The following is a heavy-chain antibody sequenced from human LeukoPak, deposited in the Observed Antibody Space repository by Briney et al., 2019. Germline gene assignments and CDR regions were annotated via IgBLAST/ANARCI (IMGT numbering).Heavy chain of an antibody. D-gene: IGHD2-21*02. Sequence: PGGSLRLSCAASGFTFSNAWMSWVRQASGKGLEWVGRIRSKANSYAPAYAASVKGRFTISRDESKNTVYLQMNSLKTEDTAVYYCTPYTTVAAIRGGWFDPWGQGTLVTVSS. CDR2: IRSKANSYAP. CDR3: TPYTTVAAIRGGWFDP. J-gene: IGHJ5*02. V-gene: IGHV3-73*01. CDR1: GFTFSNAW.